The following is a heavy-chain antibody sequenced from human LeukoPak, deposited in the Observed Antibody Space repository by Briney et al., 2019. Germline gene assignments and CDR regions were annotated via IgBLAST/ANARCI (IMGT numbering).Heavy chain of an antibody. CDR2: MNPNSGNT. CDR1: GYTFTGYY. Sequence: ASVKVSCKASGYTFTGYYMHWVRQAPGQGLEWMGWMNPNSGNTGYAQKFQGRVTMTRNTSISTAYMELSSPRSEDTAVYYCARWGSGSYPLTSGFDYWGRGTLVTVSS. CDR3: ARWGSGSYPLTSGFDY. D-gene: IGHD1-26*01. J-gene: IGHJ4*02. V-gene: IGHV1-8*02.